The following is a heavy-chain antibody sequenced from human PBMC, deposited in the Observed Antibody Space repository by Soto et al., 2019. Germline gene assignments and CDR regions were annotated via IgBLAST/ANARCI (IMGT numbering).Heavy chain of an antibody. CDR3: AKVESANPFEDY. CDR1: GFPFSIYA. J-gene: IGHJ4*02. D-gene: IGHD6-25*01. Sequence: EVQLLESGGGLVQSGGSLRLSCAASGFPFSIYAMSWVRQAPGMGLEWVSAISGSGGATYFADSVMGRFTISRDNSKKTLYLQMNSLRDEDTAVYYCAKVESANPFEDYWGQGTLVTVSS. CDR2: ISGSGGAT. V-gene: IGHV3-23*01.